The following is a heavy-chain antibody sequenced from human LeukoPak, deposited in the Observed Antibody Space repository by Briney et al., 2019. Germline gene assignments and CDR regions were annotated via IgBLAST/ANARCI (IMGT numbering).Heavy chain of an antibody. D-gene: IGHD3-10*01. CDR1: AFTFSNYG. CDR3: ARVPNYGSGSGFDP. CDR2: IRYDGSDK. Sequence: GGSLRLSCAASAFTFSNYGMNWVRQAPGKGLEWVAFIRYDGSDKYYADSVKGRFTISRDNSKNTLYLQMNSLRAEDTAVYYCARVPNYGSGSGFDPWGQGTLVTVSS. V-gene: IGHV3-30*02. J-gene: IGHJ5*02.